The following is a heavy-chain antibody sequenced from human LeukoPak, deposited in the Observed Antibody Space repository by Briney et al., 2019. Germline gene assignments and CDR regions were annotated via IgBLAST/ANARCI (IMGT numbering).Heavy chain of an antibody. J-gene: IGHJ5*02. CDR3: ARDQAFIAAAGTGSHWFDP. CDR1: GYTFTGCY. V-gene: IGHV1-2*02. CDR2: INPNSGGT. D-gene: IGHD6-13*01. Sequence: GASVKVSCKASGYTFTGCYMHWVRQAPGQGLEWMGWINPNSGGTNYAQKFQGRVTMTRDTSISTAYMELSRLRSDDTAVYYCARDQAFIAAAGTGSHWFDPWGQGTLVTVSS.